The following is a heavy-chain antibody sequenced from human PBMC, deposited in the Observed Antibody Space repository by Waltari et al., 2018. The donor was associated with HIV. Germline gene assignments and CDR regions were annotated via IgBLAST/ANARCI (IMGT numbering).Heavy chain of an antibody. J-gene: IGHJ5*02. CDR1: GGSMTSSSYY. D-gene: IGHD4-4*01. CDR2: MSYSGST. CDR3: ARSFSGYSNYFDP. Sequence: QLQLQGSGPGLVKSSETLSLTCTVSGGSMTSSSYYWGWIRQPPGKGLEWIGSMSYSGSTYHNPSLSSRLTISVDTSKNQFSLKLTSVTAADTAVYYCARSFSGYSNYFDPWGQGTLVTVSS. V-gene: IGHV4-39*01.